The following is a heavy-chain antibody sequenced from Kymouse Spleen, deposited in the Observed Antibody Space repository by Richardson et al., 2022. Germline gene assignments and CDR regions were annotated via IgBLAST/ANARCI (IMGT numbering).Heavy chain of an antibody. J-gene: IGHJ3*02. Sequence: EVQLVESGGGLVQPGGSLKLSCAASGFTFSGSAMHWVRQASGKGLEWVGRIRSKANSYATAYAASVKGRFTISRDDSKNTAYLQMNSLKTEDTAVYYCTRWLLDAFDIWGQGTMVTVSS. CDR3: TRWLLDAFDI. CDR2: IRSKANSYAT. CDR1: GFTFSGSA. D-gene: IGHD5-12*01. V-gene: IGHV3-73*02.